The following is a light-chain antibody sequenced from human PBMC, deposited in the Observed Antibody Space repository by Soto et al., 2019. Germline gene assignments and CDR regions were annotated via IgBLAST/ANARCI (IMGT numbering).Light chain of an antibody. CDR2: DVS. J-gene: IGLJ1*01. CDR3: SSYTLTSRV. V-gene: IGLV2-14*01. Sequence: QSVLTQPASVSGSPGQSITISCTGTSSDVGAYNYVSWYQQHPGKAPRLMIYDVSTRPSGVSDRFSGSKSGNTASLTISGLQAEDDADYYCSSYTLTSRVFGTGTKVTVL. CDR1: SSDVGAYNY.